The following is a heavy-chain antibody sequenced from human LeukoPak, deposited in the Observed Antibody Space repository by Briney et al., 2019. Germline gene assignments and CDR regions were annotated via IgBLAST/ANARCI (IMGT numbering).Heavy chain of an antibody. CDR3: ANRPSDYGDYVSYFDY. Sequence: PGGSLRLSCAASGFSFISYGMHWVRQAPGKGLEWVGVISDDGRRKDYADSVKGRFTISRDNSKDTLYLQMNSPRAEDTAVYYCANRPSDYGDYVSYFDYWAQGTLVTVSS. CDR2: ISDDGRRK. J-gene: IGHJ4*02. V-gene: IGHV3-30*18. CDR1: GFSFISYG. D-gene: IGHD4-17*01.